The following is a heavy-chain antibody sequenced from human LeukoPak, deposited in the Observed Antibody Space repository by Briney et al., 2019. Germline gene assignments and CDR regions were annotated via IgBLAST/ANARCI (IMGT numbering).Heavy chain of an antibody. J-gene: IGHJ6*02. V-gene: IGHV5-51*01. D-gene: IGHD6-19*01. CDR2: IYPGDPDT. CDR1: GYSFTSYW. CDR3: ARQGHDGSGWYAYYYYGMDV. Sequence: GESLKISCKGSGYSFTSYWIGWVRQMPGKGLEWMGIIYPGDPDTRYSPSFQGQVTISADKSISTAYLQWSGLKASDTAMYYCARQGHDGSGWYAYYYYGMDVWGQGTTVTVSS.